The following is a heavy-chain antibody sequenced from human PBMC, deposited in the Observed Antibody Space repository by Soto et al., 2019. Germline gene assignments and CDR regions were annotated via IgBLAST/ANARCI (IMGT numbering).Heavy chain of an antibody. J-gene: IGHJ6*02. Sequence: GGSLRLSCAASGFTFSSYAMSWVRQAPGKGLEWVSAISGSGGSTYYADSVKGRFTISRDNSKNTLYLQMNSLRAEDTAVYYCAKTGNFVNWGSKGPAVSYYGMDVWGQGTTVTVSS. CDR3: AKTGNFVNWGSKGPAVSYYGMDV. CDR1: GFTFSSYA. V-gene: IGHV3-23*01. D-gene: IGHD7-27*01. CDR2: ISGSGGST.